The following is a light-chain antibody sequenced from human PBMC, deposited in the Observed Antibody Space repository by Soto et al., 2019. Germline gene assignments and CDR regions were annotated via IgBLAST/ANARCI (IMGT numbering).Light chain of an antibody. CDR1: SSNIGNNY. J-gene: IGLJ2*01. Sequence: QSVLTQPPSVSAAPGQKVTISCSGSSSNIGNNYVSWYQQLPGTAPKLLIYDNNKGPSGIPDRFSGSKSGTSATLGITGLQTGDEADYYCGTWDSSLSDVVFGGGTKVTVL. CDR3: GTWDSSLSDVV. CDR2: DNN. V-gene: IGLV1-51*01.